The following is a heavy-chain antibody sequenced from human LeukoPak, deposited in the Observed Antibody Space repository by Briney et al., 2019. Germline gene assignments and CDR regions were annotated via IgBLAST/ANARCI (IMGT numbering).Heavy chain of an antibody. CDR2: ISLTGLT. V-gene: IGHV4-4*02. Sequence: SGTLSLTCGVSGGSISNTNWWSWVRQPPGQGLEWTGEISLTGLTHYNPSLERRVTVSLDKSKNQLSLNLTAVTAADTAVYYCSRENGAFSPFGYWGEGALVTVLS. CDR3: SRENGAFSPFGY. CDR1: GGSISNTNW. D-gene: IGHD2-8*01. J-gene: IGHJ4*02.